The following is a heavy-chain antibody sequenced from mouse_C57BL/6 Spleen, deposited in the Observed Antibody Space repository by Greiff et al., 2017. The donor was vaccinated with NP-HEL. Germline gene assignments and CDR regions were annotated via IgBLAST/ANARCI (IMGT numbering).Heavy chain of an antibody. J-gene: IGHJ4*01. V-gene: IGHV1-69*01. CDR3: ARGDSSGYHYYAMDY. Sequence: QVQLQQPGAELVMPGASVKLSCKASGYTFTSYWMHWVKQRPGQGLEWIGEIDPSDSYTNYNQKFKGKSTLTVDKSSSTAYMQLSSLTSEDSAVYYCARGDSSGYHYYAMDYWGQGTSVTVSS. CDR1: GYTFTSYW. CDR2: IDPSDSYT. D-gene: IGHD3-2*02.